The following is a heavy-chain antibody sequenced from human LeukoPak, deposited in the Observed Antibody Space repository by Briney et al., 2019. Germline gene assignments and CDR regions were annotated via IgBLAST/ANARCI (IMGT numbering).Heavy chain of an antibody. Sequence: SETLSLTCTVSGGSISSYYWSWIRQPAGKGLEWIGRIYTTGSTTGSTTYNPSLKSRVTISIDTSKTHFSLELSSVTAADTAVYYCARVGVEEWELLPRVYYMDVWGKGTTVTVSS. CDR3: ARVGVEEWELLPRVYYMDV. D-gene: IGHD1-26*01. CDR1: GGSISSYY. J-gene: IGHJ6*03. CDR2: IYTTGSTTGST. V-gene: IGHV4-4*07.